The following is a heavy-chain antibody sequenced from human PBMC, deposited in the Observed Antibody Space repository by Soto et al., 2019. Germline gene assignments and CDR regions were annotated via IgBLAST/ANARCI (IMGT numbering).Heavy chain of an antibody. CDR1: GGTFSSYT. CDR3: ARDEWVARQLDAFDI. V-gene: IGHV1-69*08. D-gene: IGHD5-12*01. Sequence: QVQLVQSGAEVKKPVSSVKVSCKASGGTFSSYTISWVRQAPGQGLEWMGRIIPILGIANYAQKFQGRVTITADKSTSTAYMELSILRSEDTAVYYCARDEWVARQLDAFDIWGQGTMVTVSS. CDR2: IIPILGIA. J-gene: IGHJ3*02.